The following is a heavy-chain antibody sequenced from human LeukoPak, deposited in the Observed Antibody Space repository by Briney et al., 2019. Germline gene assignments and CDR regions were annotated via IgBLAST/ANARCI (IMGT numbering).Heavy chain of an antibody. CDR1: GGSISSGSYY. V-gene: IGHV4-61*02. D-gene: IGHD3-22*01. CDR3: ARDGYYYDREVGAFDI. J-gene: IGHJ3*02. CDR2: IYTSGST. Sequence: SETLSLTCTVSGGSISSGSYYWSWIRQPAGKGLGWIGRIYTSGSTNYNPSLKSRVTISVDTSKNQFSLKLSSVTAADTAVYYCARDGYYYDREVGAFDIWGQGTMVTVSS.